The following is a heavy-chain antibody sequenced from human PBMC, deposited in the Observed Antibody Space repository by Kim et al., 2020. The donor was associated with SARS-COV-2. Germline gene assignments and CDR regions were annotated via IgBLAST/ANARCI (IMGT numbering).Heavy chain of an antibody. Sequence: SQTLSLTCAISGDRVSSNSAAWNWIRQSPSRGLEWLGRTYYRSTWFEDYAESVKSRITIKPDTSRNQFFLQLSSLTPEDTAVYYCARGIVAGDTWGQGTLVTVSS. CDR1: GDRVSSNSAA. D-gene: IGHD6-13*01. CDR2: TYYRSTWFE. CDR3: ARGIVAGDT. V-gene: IGHV6-1*01. J-gene: IGHJ5*02.